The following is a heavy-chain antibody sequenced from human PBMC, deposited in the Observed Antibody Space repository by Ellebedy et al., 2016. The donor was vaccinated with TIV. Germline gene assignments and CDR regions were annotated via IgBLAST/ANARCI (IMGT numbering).Heavy chain of an antibody. CDR3: ARDGYNWVHVDY. CDR1: GFTFSSYA. J-gene: IGHJ4*02. V-gene: IGHV3-23*01. D-gene: IGHD5-24*01. CDR2: ISGSGGST. Sequence: GESLKISXAASGFTFSSYAMSWVRQAPGKGLEWVSAISGSGGSTYYADSVKGRFTISRDNSKNTLYLQMNSLRAEDTAVYYCARDGYNWVHVDYWGQGTLVNVSS.